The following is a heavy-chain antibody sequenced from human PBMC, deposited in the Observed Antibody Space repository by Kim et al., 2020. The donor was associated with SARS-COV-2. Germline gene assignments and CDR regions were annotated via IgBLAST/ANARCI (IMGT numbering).Heavy chain of an antibody. Sequence: KRRVTISVDTAKNQFSLKLSSVTAADTAVYYCARDMGITMVRGVNDAFDIWGQGTMVTVSS. V-gene: IGHV4-31*02. D-gene: IGHD3-10*01. J-gene: IGHJ3*02. CDR3: ARDMGITMVRGVNDAFDI.